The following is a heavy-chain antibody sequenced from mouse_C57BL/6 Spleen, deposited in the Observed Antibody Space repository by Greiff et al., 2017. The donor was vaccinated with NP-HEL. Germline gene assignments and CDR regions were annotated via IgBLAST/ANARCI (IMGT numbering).Heavy chain of an antibody. CDR1: GFNIKDYY. Sequence: VQLQQSGAELVRPGASVKLSCTASGFNIKDYYMHWVKQRPEQGLEWIGRIDPEDGDTEYAPKFQGKATMTADTSSNTAYLQLSSLTSEDTAVYYCTTGSIYYYGIFDYWGQGTTLTVSS. CDR2: IDPEDGDT. V-gene: IGHV14-1*01. D-gene: IGHD1-1*01. CDR3: TTGSIYYYGIFDY. J-gene: IGHJ2*01.